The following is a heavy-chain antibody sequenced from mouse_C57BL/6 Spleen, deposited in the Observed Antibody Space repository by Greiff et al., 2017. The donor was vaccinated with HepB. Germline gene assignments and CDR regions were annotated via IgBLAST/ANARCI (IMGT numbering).Heavy chain of an antibody. V-gene: IGHV1-47*01. CDR3: ARRLDYYGGYFDV. CDR2: FHPYNDDT. CDR1: GYTFTTYP. Sequence: VQLQQSGAELVKPGASVKMSCKASGYTFTTYPIEWMKQNHGKSLEWIGNFHPYNDDTKYNEKFKGKATLTVEKSYSTVYLELSRLTSDYSAVYYCARRLDYYGGYFDVWGTGTTVTVSS. J-gene: IGHJ1*03. D-gene: IGHD1-1*01.